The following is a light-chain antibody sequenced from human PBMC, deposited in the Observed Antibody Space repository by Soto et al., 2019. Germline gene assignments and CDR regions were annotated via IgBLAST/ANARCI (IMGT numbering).Light chain of an antibody. J-gene: IGKJ2*01. CDR2: WAS. CDR3: QQYYSTPPYT. Sequence: IVMTQSPDSLAVSLGERATINCKSSQSVLYSSNNKNYLAWYRQKPGQPPKLLIYWASIRESGVPDRISGSGSWTNFPLTIRSLEAEDVAVYYCQQYYSTPPYTFGQGTKLEIK. V-gene: IGKV4-1*01. CDR1: QSVLYSSNNKNY.